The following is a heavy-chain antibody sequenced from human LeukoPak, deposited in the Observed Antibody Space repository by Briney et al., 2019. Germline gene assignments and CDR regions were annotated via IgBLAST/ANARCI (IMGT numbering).Heavy chain of an antibody. V-gene: IGHV4-39*01. J-gene: IGHJ4*02. D-gene: IGHD3-16*01. CDR1: AGAITSTYYY. CDR3: ARRGDY. CDR2: IYYTGST. Sequence: SETLSVTCTGSAGAITSTYYYWGWIRQSPGKGLEWIGSIYYTGSTYYNPSLKSRVTISMDTSKNQFSLKLSSMTAADTAVYYCARRGDYWGQGTLVTVSS.